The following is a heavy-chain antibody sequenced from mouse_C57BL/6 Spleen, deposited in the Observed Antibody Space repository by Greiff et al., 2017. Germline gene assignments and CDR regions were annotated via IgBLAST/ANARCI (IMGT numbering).Heavy chain of an antibody. D-gene: IGHD2-10*01. J-gene: IGHJ2*01. Sequence: VQLQQPGAELVMPGASVKLSCKASGYTFTSYWMHWVKQRPGQGLEWIGEIDPSDSYTNYNQKFKGKSTLTVDKSSSTAYMQLSSLTSEDSAVYYCARTYYGNYGYFCYWGQGTTLTVSS. CDR2: IDPSDSYT. CDR1: GYTFTSYW. V-gene: IGHV1-69*01. CDR3: ARTYYGNYGYFCY.